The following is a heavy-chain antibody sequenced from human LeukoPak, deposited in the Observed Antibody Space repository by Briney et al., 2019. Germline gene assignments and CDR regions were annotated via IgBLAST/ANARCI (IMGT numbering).Heavy chain of an antibody. CDR2: IYHSGST. Sequence: SETLSLTCAVSGGSISSGGYSWSWIRQPPGKGLEWIGYIYHSGSTYYNPSLESRLTMSVDTSKNQFSLHLTSVTAADTAVYYCARDWGTYFDYWGQGTLVTVSS. V-gene: IGHV4-30-2*05. CDR1: GGSISSGGYS. CDR3: ARDWGTYFDY. D-gene: IGHD7-27*01. J-gene: IGHJ4*02.